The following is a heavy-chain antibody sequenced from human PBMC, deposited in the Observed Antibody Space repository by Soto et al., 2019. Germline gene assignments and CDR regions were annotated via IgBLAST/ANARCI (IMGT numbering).Heavy chain of an antibody. Sequence: VASVKVSCKASGYTFTSYGISWVRQAPGQGLEWMGWISAYNGNTNYAQKLQGRVTMTTDTSTSTAYMELRSPRSDDTAVYYCAREGLRSGPLYGMDVWGQGTTVTVSS. CDR3: AREGLRSGPLYGMDV. CDR1: GYTFTSYG. D-gene: IGHD3-3*01. J-gene: IGHJ6*02. V-gene: IGHV1-18*01. CDR2: ISAYNGNT.